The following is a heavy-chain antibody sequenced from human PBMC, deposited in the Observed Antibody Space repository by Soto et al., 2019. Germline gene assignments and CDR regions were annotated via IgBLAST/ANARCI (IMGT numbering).Heavy chain of an antibody. CDR3: AKSYYCDSSGSYSPRGYYYKYGMDV. CDR2: ISIDGSDN. CDR1: GFTFSGYG. J-gene: IGHJ6*02. D-gene: IGHD3-22*01. V-gene: IGHV3-30*18. Sequence: GGSLRLSCATSGFTFSGYGMHWVRQAPGKGLEWVAVISIDGSDNYYVDSVKGRFTIFRDNSKKTLYLQMNSLRAEDTAVYYCAKSYYCDSSGSYSPRGYYYKYGMDVWGQGTTVTVSS.